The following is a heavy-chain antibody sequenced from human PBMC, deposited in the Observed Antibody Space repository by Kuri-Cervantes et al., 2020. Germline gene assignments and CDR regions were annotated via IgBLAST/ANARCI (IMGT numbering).Heavy chain of an antibody. V-gene: IGHV3-23*01. J-gene: IGHJ4*02. D-gene: IGHD3-22*01. Sequence: GGSLRLSCAASGFTLTNFYMNWVRQAPGKGLEWVSAISGSVGNTYYADSVKGRFTISRDNSKNTLYLQMNSLRAEDTAVYFCAKLRRANSGSFDYWGQGTLVTVSS. CDR2: ISGSVGNT. CDR1: GFTLTNFY. CDR3: AKLRRANSGSFDY.